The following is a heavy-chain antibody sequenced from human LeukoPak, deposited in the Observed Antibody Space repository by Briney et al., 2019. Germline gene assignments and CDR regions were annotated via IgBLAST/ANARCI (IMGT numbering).Heavy chain of an antibody. Sequence: GGSLRLSCAASGFTFSSFAMDWVRQAPGKGLEWVALISYDGDNKYYADSVTGRFTISRDNSKDSLYLQMNNLRPEDTAFYYCARDPLWFGEPWGHGTLVTVSS. CDR1: GFTFSSFA. CDR3: ARDPLWFGEP. V-gene: IGHV3-30-3*01. D-gene: IGHD3-10*01. CDR2: ISYDGDNK. J-gene: IGHJ5*02.